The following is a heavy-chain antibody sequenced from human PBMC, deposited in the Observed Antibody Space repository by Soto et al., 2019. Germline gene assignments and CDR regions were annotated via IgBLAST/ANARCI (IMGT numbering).Heavy chain of an antibody. CDR2: IYYSGTT. D-gene: IGHD3-10*01. CDR3: ARLWFGELLNWFDP. Sequence: SETLSLTCAVSGYSISSSNLWGWIRQPPGKGLEWIGYIYYSGTTYYNPSLKSRVTMSVDTSKNQFSLKLSSVTAADTAVYYCARLWFGELLNWFDPWGQGTLVTVSS. CDR1: GYSISSSNL. V-gene: IGHV4-28*01. J-gene: IGHJ5*02.